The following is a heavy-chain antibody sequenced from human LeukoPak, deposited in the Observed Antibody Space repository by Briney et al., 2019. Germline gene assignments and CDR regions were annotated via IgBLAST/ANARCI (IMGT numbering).Heavy chain of an antibody. Sequence: ASVKVSCKASGYTFTSYGISWVRQAPGQGLEWMGWMNPNSGNTGYAQKFQGRVTMTRNTSISTAYMELSSLRSEDTAVYYCARGEATIPYYYYYGMDVWGQGTTVTVSS. CDR3: ARGEATIPYYYYYGMDV. D-gene: IGHD5-12*01. J-gene: IGHJ6*02. CDR2: MNPNSGNT. V-gene: IGHV1-8*02. CDR1: GYTFTSYG.